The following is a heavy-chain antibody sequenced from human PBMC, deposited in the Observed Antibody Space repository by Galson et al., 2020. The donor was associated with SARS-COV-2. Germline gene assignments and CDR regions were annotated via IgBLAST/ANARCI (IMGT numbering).Heavy chain of an antibody. V-gene: IGHV4-39*07. Sequence: ASETPSLTCSVSDGFISSTSYYWGWIRQSPGQGLEWIGSFYFNGRSFYNPSLQSRATISVDTSRNQFSLRLTSVTAADTAVYYCARKEATYDYWGPGNLVNVSS. CDR3: ARKEATYDY. D-gene: IGHD5-12*01. CDR2: FYFNGRS. J-gene: IGHJ4*02. CDR1: DGFISSTSYY.